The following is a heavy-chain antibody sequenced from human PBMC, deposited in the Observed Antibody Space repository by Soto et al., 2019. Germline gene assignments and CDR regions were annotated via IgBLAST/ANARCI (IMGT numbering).Heavy chain of an antibody. CDR2: IYYSGST. CDR1: GGSISSYY. V-gene: IGHV4-59*01. CDR3: ARENSSGWYENWFDP. Sequence: PSETLSLTCTVSGGSISSYYWSWIRQPPGKGLEWIGYIYYSGSTNYNPSLKSRVTISVDTSKNQFSLKLSSVTAADTAVYYCARENSSGWYENWFDPWGQGTLVTVSS. J-gene: IGHJ5*02. D-gene: IGHD6-19*01.